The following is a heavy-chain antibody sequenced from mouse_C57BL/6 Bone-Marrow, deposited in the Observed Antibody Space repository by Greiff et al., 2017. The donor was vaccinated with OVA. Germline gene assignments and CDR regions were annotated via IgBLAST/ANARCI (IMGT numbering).Heavy chain of an antibody. CDR1: GYTFTSYW. J-gene: IGHJ2*01. CDR3: ARKRGCDYDYDEGSNYFDY. Sequence: QVQLQQPGTELVKPGASVKLSCKASGYTFTSYWMHWVKQRPGQGLEWIGNINPSNGGTNYNEKFKSKATLTVDKSSSTAYMQLSSLTSEDSAVYYCARKRGCDYDYDEGSNYFDYWGQGTTLTVSS. D-gene: IGHD2-4*01. CDR2: INPSNGGT. V-gene: IGHV1-53*01.